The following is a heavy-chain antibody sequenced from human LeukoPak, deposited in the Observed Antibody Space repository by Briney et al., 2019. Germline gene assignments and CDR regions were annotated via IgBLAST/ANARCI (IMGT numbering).Heavy chain of an antibody. CDR3: AGLYCSSTSCYKGAVDIYYYYYMDV. D-gene: IGHD2-2*02. Sequence: SETLSLTCTVSGGSISSYYWSWIRQPPGKGLEWIGYIYYSGSTNYNPFLKSRVTISVDTSKNQFSLKLSSVTAADTVVYYCAGLYCSSTSCYKGAVDIYYYYYMDVWGKGTTVTVSS. V-gene: IGHV4-59*01. J-gene: IGHJ6*03. CDR1: GGSISSYY. CDR2: IYYSGST.